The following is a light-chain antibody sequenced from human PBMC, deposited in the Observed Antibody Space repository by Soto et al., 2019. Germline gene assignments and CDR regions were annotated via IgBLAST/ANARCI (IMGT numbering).Light chain of an antibody. CDR3: QQYSSWPYT. V-gene: IGKV3-15*01. Sequence: EIVVTQSPATLSVSPGERATLSCRASQSVSSDLAWYQQKPGQAPRLLIYGASTRATGIPARFSDSGSGTEFTLTISSLQSEDFAVYYCQQYSSWPYTFGQGTKVDIK. CDR1: QSVSSD. J-gene: IGKJ2*01. CDR2: GAS.